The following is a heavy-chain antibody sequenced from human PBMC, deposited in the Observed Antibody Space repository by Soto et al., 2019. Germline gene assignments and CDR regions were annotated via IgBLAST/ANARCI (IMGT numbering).Heavy chain of an antibody. J-gene: IGHJ3*02. CDR3: ARGRGILWFGELVPDAFDI. Sequence: GGSLSLSCAASGFTFSSYGMHWVRQAPGKGLEWVAVIWYDGSNKYYADSVKGRFTISRDNSKNTLYLQMNSLRAEDTAVYYCARGRGILWFGELVPDAFDIWGQGTMVTVSS. V-gene: IGHV3-33*01. CDR2: IWYDGSNK. D-gene: IGHD3-10*01. CDR1: GFTFSSYG.